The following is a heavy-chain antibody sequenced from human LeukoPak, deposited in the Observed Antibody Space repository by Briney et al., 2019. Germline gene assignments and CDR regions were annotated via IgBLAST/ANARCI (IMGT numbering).Heavy chain of an antibody. CDR1: GASIRTFY. CDR2: MYYSGSP. D-gene: IGHD3-10*01. J-gene: IGHJ4*02. CDR3: ARQTSHFTMGSFEY. V-gene: IGHV4-59*01. Sequence: SETLSLTCTVSGASIRTFYWSWIRQPPAKGLEWIGCMYYSGSPYYNPSLKSRVTISMDTSKNQFSLQLSSVTAADTAMYYCARQTSHFTMGSFEYWSQGTLVTVSS.